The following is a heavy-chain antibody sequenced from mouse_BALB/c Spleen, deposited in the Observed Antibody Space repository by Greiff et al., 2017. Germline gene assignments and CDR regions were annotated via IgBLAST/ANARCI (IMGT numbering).Heavy chain of an antibody. CDR3: TRPGDYDDGYWYFDG. V-gene: IGHV6-6*02. J-gene: IGHJ1*01. Sequence: EVQLQQSGGGLVQPGGSMKLSCVASGFTFSNYWMNWVRQSPEKGLEWVAEIRLKSNNYATHYAESVTGRFTISRDDSKSSVYLQMNNLRAEDTGIYYGTRPGDYDDGYWYFDGWGAGTTVTVAS. D-gene: IGHD2-4*01. CDR2: IRLKSNNYAT. CDR1: GFTFSNYW.